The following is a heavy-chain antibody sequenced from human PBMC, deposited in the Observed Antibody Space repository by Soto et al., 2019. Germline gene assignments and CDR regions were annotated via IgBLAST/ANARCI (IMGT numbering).Heavy chain of an antibody. CDR1: GGSISSYY. V-gene: IGHV4-59*08. Sequence: TLSLTCTVSGGSISSYYWSWIRQPPGKGLEWIGYIYYSGSTNYNPSLKSRVTISVDTSKNQFSLKLSSVTAADTAVYYCARQRGRNWFDPWGQGTLVTVSS. CDR2: IYYSGST. CDR3: ARQRGRNWFDP. J-gene: IGHJ5*02. D-gene: IGHD3-10*01.